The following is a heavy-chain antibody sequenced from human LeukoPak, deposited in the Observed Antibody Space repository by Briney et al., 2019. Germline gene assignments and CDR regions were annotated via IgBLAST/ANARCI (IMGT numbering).Heavy chain of an antibody. CDR2: IKQDGSEK. CDR1: GFTFSSYW. CDR3: ARHGSITMVRGRLRYFYMDV. D-gene: IGHD3-10*01. J-gene: IGHJ6*03. V-gene: IGHV3-7*03. Sequence: GGSLRLSCAASGFTFSSYWMSWVRQAPGKGLEWVANIKQDGSEKYYADSVKGRFTISRDNSKNTLYLQMNSLRAEDTAVYYCARHGSITMVRGRLRYFYMDVWGKGTTVTISS.